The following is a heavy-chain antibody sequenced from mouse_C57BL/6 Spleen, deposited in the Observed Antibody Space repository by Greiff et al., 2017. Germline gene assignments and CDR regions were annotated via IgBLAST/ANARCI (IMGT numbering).Heavy chain of an antibody. CDR3: AIYYDYRDY. D-gene: IGHD2-4*01. Sequence: EVKVEESGPGLVKPSQSLSLTCSVTGYSITSGYYWNWIRQFPGNKLEWMGYISYDGSNNYNPSLKNRISITRDTSKNQFFLKLNSVTTEDTATYYCAIYYDYRDYWGQGTTLTVSS. V-gene: IGHV3-6*01. J-gene: IGHJ2*01. CDR1: GYSITSGYY. CDR2: ISYDGSN.